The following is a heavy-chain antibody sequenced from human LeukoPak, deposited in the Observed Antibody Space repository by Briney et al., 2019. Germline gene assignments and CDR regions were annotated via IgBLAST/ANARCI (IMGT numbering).Heavy chain of an antibody. V-gene: IGHV3-30*02. D-gene: IGHD6-19*01. Sequence: GGSLRLSCAASGFTFSSYGMHWVRQAPGKGLEWVAFIRYDGSNKYYADSVKGRFTISRDSSKNTLYLQMNSLRAEDTAVYYCAKDSRDSSGWHILDYWGQGTLVTVSS. J-gene: IGHJ4*02. CDR3: AKDSRDSSGWHILDY. CDR1: GFTFSSYG. CDR2: IRYDGSNK.